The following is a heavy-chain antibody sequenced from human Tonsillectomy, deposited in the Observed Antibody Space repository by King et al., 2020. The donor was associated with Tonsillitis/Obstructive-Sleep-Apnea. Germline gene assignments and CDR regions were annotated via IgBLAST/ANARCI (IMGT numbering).Heavy chain of an antibody. J-gene: IGHJ6*02. CDR1: GFTFSNAW. V-gene: IGHV3-15*07. Sequence: VQLVESGGGLVKPGGSLKLSCAASGFTFSNAWMNWFRQAPGKGLEWVGRIKSKTDGVTPDSASPVKGRFTISRDESKNPLYLQMNSLKSEDTAVYYCPTSYYDIGSGYNDYGMNVWGQGTTVTVSS. CDR2: IKSKTDGVTP. CDR3: PTSYYDIGSGYNDYGMNV. D-gene: IGHD3-3*01.